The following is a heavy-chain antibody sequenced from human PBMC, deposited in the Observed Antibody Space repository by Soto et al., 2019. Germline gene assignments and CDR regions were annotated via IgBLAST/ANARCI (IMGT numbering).Heavy chain of an antibody. CDR1: GGSISSGDYY. V-gene: IGHV4-30-4*01. CDR2: IYYSGST. J-gene: IGHJ4*02. Sequence: QVQLQETGPGLVKPSQTLSLTCTVSGGSISSGDYYCSWIRQPPWKGLEGIGNIYYSGSTDHNRSLKSRITISGDTSTNPFSLKLSSVTAANKAVYDWASRHSSPRFEYWGQGTLGTGSS. D-gene: IGHD6-13*01. CDR3: ASRHSSPRFEY.